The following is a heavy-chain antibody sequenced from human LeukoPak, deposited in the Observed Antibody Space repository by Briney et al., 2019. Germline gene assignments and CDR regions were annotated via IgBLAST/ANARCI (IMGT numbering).Heavy chain of an antibody. CDR1: GFTFSSYA. CDR3: ASQSLSGWHHHY. V-gene: IGHV3-30-3*01. J-gene: IGHJ4*02. CDR2: ISYDGSNK. D-gene: IGHD6-19*01. Sequence: GRSLRLSCAASGFTFSSYAIHWVRQAPGKGLEWVAVISYDGSNKYYADSVKGRFTISRDNSKNTLYLQMNSLRAEDTAVYYCASQSLSGWHHHYWGQGTLVTVSS.